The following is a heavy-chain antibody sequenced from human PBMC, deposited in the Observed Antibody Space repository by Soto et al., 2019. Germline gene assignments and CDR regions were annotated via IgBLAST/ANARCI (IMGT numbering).Heavy chain of an antibody. J-gene: IGHJ4*02. CDR3: ATDKDGDRDY. V-gene: IGHV1-18*01. D-gene: IGHD4-17*01. CDR1: GYTFTSYG. Sequence: QVQLVQSGAEVKKPGASVKVSCKASGYTFTSYGISWVRQAPGQGLEWMGWISTYYGNTIVSQKLQGRVTMTTDTSTSTAYMVVRRLRSDDTAIYYCATDKDGDRDYWGQGTLVTVSS. CDR2: ISTYYGNT.